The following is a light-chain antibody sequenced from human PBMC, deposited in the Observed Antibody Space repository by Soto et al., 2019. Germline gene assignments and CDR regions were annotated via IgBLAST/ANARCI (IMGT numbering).Light chain of an antibody. Sequence: EIVLTQSPGTLSLSPGERATLSCRASQSVRSGFLAWYQQRPGQSPRLLIYAASSRATGIPDRFSGSGSGADFTLTISSLQSEDFAVYYCQQYNNWPLTFGGGTKVDIK. CDR1: QSVRSGF. CDR3: QQYNNWPLT. V-gene: IGKV3-20*01. CDR2: AAS. J-gene: IGKJ4*01.